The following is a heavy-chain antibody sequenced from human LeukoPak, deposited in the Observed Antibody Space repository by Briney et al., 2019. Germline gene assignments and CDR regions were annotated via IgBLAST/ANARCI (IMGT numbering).Heavy chain of an antibody. J-gene: IGHJ4*02. D-gene: IGHD3-22*01. Sequence: ASVTVSCKASGYTFTSYGISWVRQAPGQGLEWMGWISAYNGNTNYAQKLQGRVTMTTDTSTSTAYMELSSLRSEDTAVYYCARDKGYYDSSGYYPYYFDYWGQGTLVTVSS. CDR3: ARDKGYYDSSGYYPYYFDY. CDR1: GYTFTSYG. CDR2: ISAYNGNT. V-gene: IGHV1-18*01.